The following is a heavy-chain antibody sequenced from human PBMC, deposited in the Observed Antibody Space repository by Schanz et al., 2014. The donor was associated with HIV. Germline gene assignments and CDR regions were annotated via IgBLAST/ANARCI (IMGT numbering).Heavy chain of an antibody. CDR1: GFTFSSHG. V-gene: IGHV3-30*19. CDR2: ISYDARNK. Sequence: QVQLVESGGGVVQPGRSLRLSCAASGFTFSSHGMHWVRQAPGKGLHWVAVISYDARNKYYADSVKGRFTISRDNAKNTLHLQMNSLRVEDTAVYFCARGLVTWGQGTLVTVSS. J-gene: IGHJ4*02. D-gene: IGHD2-21*02. CDR3: ARGLVT.